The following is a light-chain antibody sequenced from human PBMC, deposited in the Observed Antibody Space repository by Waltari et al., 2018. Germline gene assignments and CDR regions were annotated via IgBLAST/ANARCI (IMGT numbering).Light chain of an antibody. V-gene: IGLV3-27*01. Sequence: SYELTQPSSVSVSPGQTARITCSGDVLAKKYARWFQQKPGRAPVLVIYKDTERPSGIPDRFSGSTSGTTVTLTISGAQVEDEADYYCFSAADNNQVFGGGTKLTVL. CDR3: FSAADNNQV. CDR2: KDT. CDR1: VLAKKY. J-gene: IGLJ3*02.